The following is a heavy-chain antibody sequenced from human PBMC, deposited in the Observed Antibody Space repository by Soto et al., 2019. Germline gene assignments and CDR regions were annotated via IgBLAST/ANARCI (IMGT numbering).Heavy chain of an antibody. CDR2: IYSGGST. J-gene: IGHJ4*02. D-gene: IGHD3-10*01. V-gene: IGHV3-66*01. CDR3: ARLLWFGDRTFDD. Sequence: GGSLRLSCAASGFTVSSNYMSWVRQAPGKGLEWVSVIYSGGSTYYADSVKGRFTISRDNSKNTLYLQMNSLRAEDTAVYYCARLLWFGDRTFDDWGQGTLVTVSS. CDR1: GFTVSSNY.